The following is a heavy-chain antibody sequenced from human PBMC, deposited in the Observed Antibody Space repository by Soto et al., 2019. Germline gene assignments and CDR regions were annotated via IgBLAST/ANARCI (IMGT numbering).Heavy chain of an antibody. D-gene: IGHD5-18*01. Sequence: PGSSLHVSGKGSGYSFTSYWISWVRQLPGKGLEWIGRIDPSDSYTNYSPSFQGHVTISADKSISTAYLQWSSLKASDTAMYYCARHQLPDTAMVTYNWFDPWGQGTLVTVSS. CDR1: GYSFTSYW. J-gene: IGHJ5*02. CDR3: ARHQLPDTAMVTYNWFDP. CDR2: IDPSDSYT. V-gene: IGHV5-10-1*01.